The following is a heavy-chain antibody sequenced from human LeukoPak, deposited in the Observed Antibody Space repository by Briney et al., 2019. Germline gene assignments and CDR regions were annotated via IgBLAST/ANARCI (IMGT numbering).Heavy chain of an antibody. Sequence: ASVEVSCKASGYTFTGYYMHWVRQAPGQGLEWMGWINPNSGGTNYAQKFQGRVTMTRDTSISTAYMELSRLRSDDTAVYYCARDPRTNNWFDPWGQGTLVTVSS. V-gene: IGHV1-2*02. D-gene: IGHD1-14*01. J-gene: IGHJ5*02. CDR1: GYTFTGYY. CDR3: ARDPRTNNWFDP. CDR2: INPNSGGT.